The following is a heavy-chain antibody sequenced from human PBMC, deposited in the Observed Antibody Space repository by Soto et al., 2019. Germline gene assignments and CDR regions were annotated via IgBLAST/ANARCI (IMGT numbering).Heavy chain of an antibody. J-gene: IGHJ4*02. CDR3: ARDLGQQLFDY. D-gene: IGHD6-13*01. CDR1: GYTFTSYG. V-gene: IGHV1-18*01. Sequence: QVQLVQSGAEVKKPGASVKVSCKASGYTFTSYGISWVRQAPGQGLEWLGWLTVYNGNTNIAQKLQGRVTMTTDTATSTAYMELRSLRSDDTAVYYCARDLGQQLFDYWGQGTLVTVSA. CDR2: LTVYNGNT.